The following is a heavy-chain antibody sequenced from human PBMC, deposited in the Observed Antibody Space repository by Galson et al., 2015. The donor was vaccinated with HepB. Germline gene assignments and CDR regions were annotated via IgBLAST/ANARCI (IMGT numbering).Heavy chain of an antibody. CDR2: INHSGST. V-gene: IGHV4-34*01. J-gene: IGHJ4*02. Sequence: ETLSLTCAVYGGSFSGYYWSWIRQPPGKGLEWIGEINHSGSTNYNPSLKSRVTISVDTSKNQFSLKLSSVTAADTAVYYCARGGDRDQGIDYWGQGTLVTVSS. D-gene: IGHD7-27*01. CDR3: ARGGDRDQGIDY. CDR1: GGSFSGYY.